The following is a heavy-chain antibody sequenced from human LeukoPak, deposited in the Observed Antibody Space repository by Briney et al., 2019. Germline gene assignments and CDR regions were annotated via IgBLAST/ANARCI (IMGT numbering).Heavy chain of an antibody. D-gene: IGHD6-13*01. CDR2: IYYSGST. J-gene: IGHJ4*02. CDR3: ARETPPAAGAY. CDR1: GGSVSSSYY. V-gene: IGHV4-39*02. Sequence: SETLSLTCSVSGGSVSSSYYWGWIRQPPGKRLEWIGSIYYSGSTYYSPSLKSRVTISVDTSKNQFSLKLSSVTAADTAVYYCARETPPAAGAYWGQGTLVTVSS.